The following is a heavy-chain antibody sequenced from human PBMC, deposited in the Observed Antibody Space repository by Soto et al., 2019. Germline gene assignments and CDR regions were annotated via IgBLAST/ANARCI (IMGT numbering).Heavy chain of an antibody. CDR1: GYTLTELS. J-gene: IGHJ5*02. CDR3: ATEVPAAIIAARRWFDP. V-gene: IGHV1-24*01. Sequence: GASVKVSCKVSGYTLTELSMHWVRQAPGKGLEWMGGFDPEDGETIYAQKFQGRVTMTEDTSTDTAYMELSSLRSEDTAVYYCATEVPAAIIAARRWFDPWGQGTLVTVSS. CDR2: FDPEDGET. D-gene: IGHD2-2*01.